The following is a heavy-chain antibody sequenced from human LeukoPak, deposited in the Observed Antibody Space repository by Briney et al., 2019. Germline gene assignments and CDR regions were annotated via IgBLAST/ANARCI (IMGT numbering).Heavy chain of an antibody. Sequence: GGSLRLSCAASGFTVSSNYMSWVRQAPGKGLEWVSVIYSGGSTYYADSVKGRFSISRDNAKNSLYLQMNSLRAEDTAVYYCAKVVAGRYQDYWGQGTLVSVSS. J-gene: IGHJ4*02. CDR3: AKVVAGRYQDY. CDR1: GFTVSSNY. D-gene: IGHD6-19*01. V-gene: IGHV3-53*01. CDR2: IYSGGST.